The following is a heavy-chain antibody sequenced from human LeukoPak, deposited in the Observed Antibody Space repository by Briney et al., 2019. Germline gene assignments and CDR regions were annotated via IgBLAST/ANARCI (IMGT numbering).Heavy chain of an antibody. CDR3: ARDGSGWYSAFDI. Sequence: SQTLSLTCTVSGGSISSGSYYWSWIRQPAGKGLEWIGRIYTSGSTNYNPSLKSRVTMSVDTSKNQFSLKLSSVTAADTAVYYCARDGSGWYSAFDIWDQGTMVTVSS. CDR1: GGSISSGSYY. V-gene: IGHV4-61*02. D-gene: IGHD6-19*01. CDR2: IYTSGST. J-gene: IGHJ3*02.